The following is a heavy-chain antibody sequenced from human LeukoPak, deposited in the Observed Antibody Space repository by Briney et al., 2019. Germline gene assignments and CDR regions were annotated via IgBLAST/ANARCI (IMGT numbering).Heavy chain of an antibody. CDR1: GGSISRYY. V-gene: IGHV4-59*01. Sequence: SETLSLTCTVSGGSISRYYGTCIRQPPGKGLEWIGYIYYRRSPNYSTSPQTPLTILVDTSKNQYSLTSTPVTAAYTALYYCARGAQPGSSGWYDYWGQGTLVTVSS. D-gene: IGHD6-19*01. CDR2: IYYRRSP. CDR3: ARGAQPGSSGWYDY. J-gene: IGHJ4*02.